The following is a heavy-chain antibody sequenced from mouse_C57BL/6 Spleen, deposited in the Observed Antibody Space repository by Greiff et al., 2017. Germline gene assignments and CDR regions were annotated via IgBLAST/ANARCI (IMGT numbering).Heavy chain of an antibody. CDR3: ARNSNYYFDY. CDR1: GYTFTSYW. V-gene: IGHV1-69*01. J-gene: IGHJ2*01. Sequence: QVQLKQPGAELVMPGASVKLSCKASGYTFTSYWMHWVKQRPGQGLEWIGEIDPSDSYTNYNQKFKGKSTLTVDKSSSTAYMQLSSLTSEDSAVYYCARNSNYYFDYWGQGTTLTVSS. CDR2: IDPSDSYT. D-gene: IGHD2-5*01.